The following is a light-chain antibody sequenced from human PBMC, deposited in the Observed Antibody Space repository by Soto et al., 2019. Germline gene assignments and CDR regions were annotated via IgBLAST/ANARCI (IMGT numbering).Light chain of an antibody. CDR2: EGS. Sequence: QSALTQPASVSGSPGQSITISCTGTSSDVGSYNLVSWYQQHPGKAPKLMIYEGSKRPSGVSNRFSGSKSSNTASLTISGLQAEDEADYYCCSYAGSSPVVFGGGTKVTVL. CDR1: SSDVGSYNL. V-gene: IGLV2-23*01. CDR3: CSYAGSSPVV. J-gene: IGLJ2*01.